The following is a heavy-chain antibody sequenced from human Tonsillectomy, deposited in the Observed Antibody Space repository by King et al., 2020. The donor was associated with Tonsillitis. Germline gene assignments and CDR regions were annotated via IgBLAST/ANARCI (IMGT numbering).Heavy chain of an antibody. CDR1: GFTVSGSF. D-gene: IGHD1-26*01. CDR3: ARDPVGAIGWGMDV. Sequence: VQLVESGGGLVQPGESLRLSCAASGFTVSGSFMSWVRQAPGKGLEWVSLIQSGGSAYYADSVKGRFTITRDNSKNTVYLQMNSLTAEDTAVYYCARDPVGAIGWGMDVWGQGTTVIVSS. V-gene: IGHV3-53*01. CDR2: IQSGGSA. J-gene: IGHJ6*02.